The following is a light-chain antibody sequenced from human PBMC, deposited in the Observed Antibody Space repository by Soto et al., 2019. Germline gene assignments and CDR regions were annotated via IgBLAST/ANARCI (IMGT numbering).Light chain of an antibody. CDR2: EVS. V-gene: IGLV2-8*01. CDR3: SSYAGSKRGV. Sequence: QSVLTQPPSASGSPGQSVTISCTGSSSDVGGYNYVSWYQQHPGKAPKLMIYEVSKRPSGVPVRFSGSKSGNTASLTVSGFQSEDEADYYGSSYAGSKRGVFGTGTKVTVL. CDR1: SSDVGGYNY. J-gene: IGLJ1*01.